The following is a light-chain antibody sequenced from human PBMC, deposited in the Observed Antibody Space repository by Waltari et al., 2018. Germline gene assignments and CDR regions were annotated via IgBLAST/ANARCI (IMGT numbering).Light chain of an antibody. J-gene: IGKJ1*01. CDR2: KAS. Sequence: DIQMTQSPSTLSASLGDRVPITCRASQSISSWLAWYQQKPGKAPKLLIYKASSLQSGVPSRFSGSGSGTEFTLTISSLQPDDFATYYCQQYKSYRTFGQGTKVEIK. V-gene: IGKV1-5*03. CDR1: QSISSW. CDR3: QQYKSYRT.